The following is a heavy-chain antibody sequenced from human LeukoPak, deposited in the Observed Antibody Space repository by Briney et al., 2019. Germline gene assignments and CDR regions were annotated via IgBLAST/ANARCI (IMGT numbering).Heavy chain of an antibody. CDR2: ISGSGSNT. J-gene: IGHJ4*02. CDR1: GFTFSSYA. V-gene: IGHV3-23*01. D-gene: IGHD6-19*01. Sequence: PGGSLRLSCAASGFTFSSYAVSWVRQAPGKGLEWVAAISGSGSNTYYADYVKGRFTISRDNSKNTLYPQMNSLRAEDAAVYYCGKKTGYSSGWYLESWGQGTLVTVSS. CDR3: GKKTGYSSGWYLES.